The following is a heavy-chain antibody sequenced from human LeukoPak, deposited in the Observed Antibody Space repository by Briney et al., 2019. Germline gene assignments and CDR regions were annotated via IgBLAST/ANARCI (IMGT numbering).Heavy chain of an antibody. CDR2: IIPIFGTA. CDR3: ARVREVRQLLYYYYYMDV. J-gene: IGHJ6*03. V-gene: IGHV1-69*13. CDR1: GGTFSSYA. Sequence: ASVKVSCKASGGTFSSYAISWVRQAPGQGLEWMGGIIPIFGTANYAQKFQGRVTITADESTSTAYMELSSLRSEDTAVYYCARVREVRQLLYYYYYMDVWGKGTTVTVSS. D-gene: IGHD2-2*01.